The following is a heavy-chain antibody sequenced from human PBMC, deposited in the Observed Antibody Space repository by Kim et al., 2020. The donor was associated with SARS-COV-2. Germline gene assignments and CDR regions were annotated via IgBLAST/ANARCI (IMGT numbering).Heavy chain of an antibody. CDR1: GYTFTSYA. Sequence: ASVKVSCKASGYTFTSYAMNGVRQAPGQGLEWMGWINTNTGNPTYAQGFTGRFVFSLDTSVSTAYLQISSLKAEDTAVYYCARSQHTSGSNYDYIWGSYRTMSSIDPWGQGTLVTVSS. V-gene: IGHV7-4-1*02. D-gene: IGHD3-16*02. CDR3: ARSQHTSGSNYDYIWGSYRTMSSIDP. CDR2: INTNTGNP. J-gene: IGHJ5*02.